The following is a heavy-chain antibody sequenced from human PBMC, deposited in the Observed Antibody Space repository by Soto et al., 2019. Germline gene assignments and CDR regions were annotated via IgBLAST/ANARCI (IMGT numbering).Heavy chain of an antibody. V-gene: IGHV4-59*12. D-gene: IGHD3-10*01. CDR2: IYYSGST. Sequence: SETLSLTCTVSGGSISSYYWSWIRQPPGKGLEWIGYIYYSGSTNYNPSLKSRVTISVDTSKNQFSLKLSSVTAADTAVYYCARILFSAGSGYFDYWGQGTLVTVSS. CDR3: ARILFSAGSGYFDY. CDR1: GGSISSYY. J-gene: IGHJ4*02.